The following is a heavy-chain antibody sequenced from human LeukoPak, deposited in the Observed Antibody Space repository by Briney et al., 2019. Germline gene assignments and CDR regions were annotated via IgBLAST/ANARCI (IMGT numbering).Heavy chain of an antibody. D-gene: IGHD7-27*01. CDR1: RFIFRNFW. CDR3: ARSSLGWFDP. Sequence: GGSLRLSCAASRFIFRNFWMSWVRQAPGKGLEWVATIDQRGGDKFSVDSVKGRFIISRDNAKNSVYLQMNFLTVEDTAVYYCARSSLGWFDPWGQGTLVTVSS. V-gene: IGHV3-7*01. CDR2: IDQRGGDK. J-gene: IGHJ5*02.